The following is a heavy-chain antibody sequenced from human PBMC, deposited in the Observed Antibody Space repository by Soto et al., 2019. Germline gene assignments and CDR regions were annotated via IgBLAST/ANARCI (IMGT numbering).Heavy chain of an antibody. Sequence: PGGSLRLSCAASGFTVSGNYMSWVRQAPGKGLEWVSVLYSGGTTYYADSVKGRFTISRHNSNNTLFLQMDSLRVDDTAIYYCARAAWGLWFGYMDVWGKGTTVTVSS. V-gene: IGHV3-53*04. CDR3: ARAAWGLWFGYMDV. CDR2: LYSGGTT. J-gene: IGHJ6*03. CDR1: GFTVSGNY. D-gene: IGHD3-10*01.